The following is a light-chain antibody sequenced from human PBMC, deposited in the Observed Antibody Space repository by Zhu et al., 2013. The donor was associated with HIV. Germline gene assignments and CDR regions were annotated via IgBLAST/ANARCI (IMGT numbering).Light chain of an antibody. Sequence: DIQMTQSPSSLSASVGDRVTITCRASQGISHYLAWYQQKPGKVPKLLIYASSTLQSGVPSRFSGSGSGTDFTLTINSLQPEDVATYYCQKYNSAPQTFGQGTKVEIK. V-gene: IGKV1-27*01. J-gene: IGKJ1*01. CDR3: QKYNSAPQT. CDR1: QGISHY. CDR2: ASS.